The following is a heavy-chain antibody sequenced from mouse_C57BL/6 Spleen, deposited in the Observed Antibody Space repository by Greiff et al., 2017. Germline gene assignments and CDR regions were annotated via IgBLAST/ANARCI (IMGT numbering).Heavy chain of an antibody. V-gene: IGHV5-4*03. CDR2: ISDGGSYT. CDR1: GFTFSSYA. D-gene: IGHD2-5*01. CDR3: ARRAYSNWYFDV. J-gene: IGHJ1*03. Sequence: EVKLMESGGGLVKPGGSLKLSCAASGFTFSSYAMSWVRQTPEKRLEWVATISDGGSYTYYPDNVKGRFTISRDNAKNNLYLQMSHLKSEDTAMYYCARRAYSNWYFDVGGTGTTVTVSS.